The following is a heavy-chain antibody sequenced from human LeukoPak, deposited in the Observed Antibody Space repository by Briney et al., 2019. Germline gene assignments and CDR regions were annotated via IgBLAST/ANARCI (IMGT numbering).Heavy chain of an antibody. CDR3: AKTPRFDWLLTYYFHY. D-gene: IGHD3-9*01. J-gene: IGHJ4*02. V-gene: IGHV3-23*01. CDR1: GFTFSSYA. Sequence: GGSLRLSCAASGFTFSSYAMSWVRQAPGKGLEWVSAISGSGGSTYYADSVKGRFTISRDNSKNTLYLQMNSLRAEDAAVYYCAKTPRFDWLLTYYFHYWGQGTLVTVSS. CDR2: ISGSGGST.